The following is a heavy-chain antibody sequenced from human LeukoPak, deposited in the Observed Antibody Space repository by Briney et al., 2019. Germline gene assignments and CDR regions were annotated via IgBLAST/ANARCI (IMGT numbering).Heavy chain of an antibody. CDR3: ARERGRREDSCSGGSCYFDY. D-gene: IGHD2-15*01. CDR2: IYSGGST. Sequence: EGSLRLSCAASGFTVSSNYMSWVRQAPGKGLEWVSVIYSGGSTYYADSVKGRFTISRDNSKNTLYLQMNSLRAEDTAVYYCARERGRREDSCSGGSCYFDYWGQGTLVTVSS. V-gene: IGHV3-66*01. J-gene: IGHJ4*02. CDR1: GFTVSSNY.